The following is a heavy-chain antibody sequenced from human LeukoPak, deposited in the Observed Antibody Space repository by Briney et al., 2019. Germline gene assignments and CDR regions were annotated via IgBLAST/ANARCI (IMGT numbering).Heavy chain of an antibody. V-gene: IGHV1-18*01. CDR1: GYTFTSYG. Sequence: GASVKVSCKASGYTFTSYGISWVRQAPGQGLEWMGWISAYNGNTDYAQKLQGRVTMTTDTSTSTAYMELRSLRSDDTAVYYCARDVRAAATVYYYYYYMDVWGKGTTVTISS. CDR3: ARDVRAAATVYYYYYYMDV. CDR2: ISAYNGNT. J-gene: IGHJ6*03. D-gene: IGHD6-13*01.